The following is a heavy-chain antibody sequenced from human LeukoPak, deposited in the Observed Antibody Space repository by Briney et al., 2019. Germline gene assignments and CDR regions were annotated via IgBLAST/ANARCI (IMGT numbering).Heavy chain of an antibody. Sequence: PGGSLRPSCAASGFTFSDYYMSWIRQAPGKGLEWVSYISSSSSYTNYADSVKGRFTISRDNAKNSLYLQMNSLRAEDTAVYYCAREGYTGNFGYWGQGTLVTVSS. J-gene: IGHJ4*02. CDR3: AREGYTGNFGY. CDR1: GFTFSDYY. CDR2: ISSSSSYT. D-gene: IGHD2-2*02. V-gene: IGHV3-11*05.